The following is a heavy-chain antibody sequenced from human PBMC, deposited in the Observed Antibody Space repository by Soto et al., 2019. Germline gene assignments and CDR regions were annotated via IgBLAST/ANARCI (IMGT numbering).Heavy chain of an antibody. CDR1: GFTFSSYW. D-gene: IGHD6-25*01. CDR3: ARVGFIAARPIDY. J-gene: IGHJ4*02. CDR2: IKQDGSEK. V-gene: IGHV3-7*03. Sequence: PGGSLRLSCAASGFTFSSYWMSWVRQAPGKGLEWVANIKQDGSEKYYVDSVKGRFTISRDNAKNSLYLQMNSLRAEDTAVYYCARVGFIAARPIDYWGQGTLVTVSS.